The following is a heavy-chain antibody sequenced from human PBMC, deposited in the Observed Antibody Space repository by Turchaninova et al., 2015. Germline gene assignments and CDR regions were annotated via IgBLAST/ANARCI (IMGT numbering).Heavy chain of an antibody. D-gene: IGHD2-2*01. CDR2: INTNAGNP. CDR1: GYTFTGYA. Sequence: QVQLVQSGSELKKPGASVKVSCKASGYTFTGYAMNWVRQAPGQGLEGVGWINTNAGNPTYALGVRCSFGVALYTTASSAYLQINSLKAEDTAVYYCARDRGYWSSTRCLWNFDYCGQGTPVTVSS. J-gene: IGHJ4*02. V-gene: IGHV7-4-1*02. CDR3: ARDRGYWSSTRCLWNFDY.